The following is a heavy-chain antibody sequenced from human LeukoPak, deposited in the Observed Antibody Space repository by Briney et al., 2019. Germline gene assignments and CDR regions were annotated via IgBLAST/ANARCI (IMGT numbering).Heavy chain of an antibody. Sequence: ASVKVSCKASGGTFSSYAISWVRQAPGQGLEWMGGIIPIFGTANYAQKFQGRVTITADESTSTAYMELSSLRSEDTAVYYCARVGGKKWLRSDRFDYWGQGTLVTVSS. CDR3: ARVGGKKWLRSDRFDY. J-gene: IGHJ4*02. V-gene: IGHV1-69*13. CDR2: IIPIFGTA. D-gene: IGHD5-12*01. CDR1: GGTFSSYA.